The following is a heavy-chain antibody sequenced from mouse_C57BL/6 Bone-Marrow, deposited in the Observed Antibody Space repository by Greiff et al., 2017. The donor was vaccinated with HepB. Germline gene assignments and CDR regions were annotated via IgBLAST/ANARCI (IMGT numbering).Heavy chain of an antibody. J-gene: IGHJ1*03. CDR1: GFTFTDYY. D-gene: IGHD1-1*01. Sequence: DVMLVESGGGLVQPGGSLSLSCAASGFTFTDYYMSWVRQPPGKALEWLGFIRNKANGYTTEYSASVKCRFTISRDNSQSILYLQMNALRAEDSATYYCASLYYYGSSYGYFDVWGTGTTVTVSS. V-gene: IGHV7-3*01. CDR2: IRNKANGYTT. CDR3: ASLYYYGSSYGYFDV.